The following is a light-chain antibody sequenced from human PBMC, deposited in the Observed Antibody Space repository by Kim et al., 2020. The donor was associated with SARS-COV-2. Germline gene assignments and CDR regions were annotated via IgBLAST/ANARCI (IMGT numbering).Light chain of an antibody. CDR3: CSYASSGTLI. CDR2: DVT. V-gene: IGLV2-14*03. Sequence: LTQPASVSGSPGQSITISCTGTSSDVGNYNYVSWYQHHPGEAPKVMIYDVTKRPSGVSSRFFGSKSGNTDSLTISGLQTEDEADYYCCSYASSGTLIFGGGTQLTV. J-gene: IGLJ2*01. CDR1: SSDVGNYNY.